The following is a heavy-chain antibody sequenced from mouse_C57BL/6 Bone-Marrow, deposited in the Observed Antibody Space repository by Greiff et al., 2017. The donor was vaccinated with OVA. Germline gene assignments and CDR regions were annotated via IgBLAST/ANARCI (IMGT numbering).Heavy chain of an antibody. CDR3: ARSTLYYFDY. J-gene: IGHJ2*01. V-gene: IGHV1-80*01. CDR2: IYPGDGDT. Sequence: VQLQQSGAELVKPGASVKISCKASGYAFSSYWMNWVKQRPGKGLEWIGQIYPGDGDTNYNGKFKGKATLTVDKSSSTAYMQLSSLTSDDSAVYFCARSTLYYFDYGGQSTTLTVSS. CDR1: GYAFSSYW.